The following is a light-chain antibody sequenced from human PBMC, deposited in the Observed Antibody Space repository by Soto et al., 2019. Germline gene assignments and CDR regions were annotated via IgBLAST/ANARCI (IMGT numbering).Light chain of an antibody. CDR1: QSVSSY. J-gene: IGKJ3*01. CDR3: QQRSNWPPG. Sequence: EIVLTHSPATLSLSPGERATLSCRASQSVSSYLAWYQQRPGQAPRLLIYDASNRATGIPARFSGSGSGTDFTLTISSLGPEDFAVYYCQQRSNWPPGFGPGTKVEIK. CDR2: DAS. V-gene: IGKV3-11*01.